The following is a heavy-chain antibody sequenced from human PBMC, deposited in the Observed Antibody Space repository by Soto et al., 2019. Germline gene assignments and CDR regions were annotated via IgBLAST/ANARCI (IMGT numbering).Heavy chain of an antibody. Sequence: GSLSLSCAASGFTFSNSWMHWVRQAPGKGLVWVSHIYSDGSITAYADSVKGRFTISRDNAKNTLYLQMNSLRVEDTAVYYCATDGSYAQHVWGQGTTVTVSS. D-gene: IGHD2-2*01. CDR3: ATDGSYAQHV. CDR2: IYSDGSIT. V-gene: IGHV3-74*01. CDR1: GFTFSNSW. J-gene: IGHJ6*02.